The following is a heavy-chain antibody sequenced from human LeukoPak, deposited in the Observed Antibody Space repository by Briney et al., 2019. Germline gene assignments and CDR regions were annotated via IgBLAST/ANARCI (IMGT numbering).Heavy chain of an antibody. Sequence: SETLSLTCTVSGGSISSYYWSWIRQPAGKGLEWIGRIYTSGSTNYNPSLKSRVTMSVDTSKNQFSLKLSSVTAADTAVYYCARDGDASMVRGVINYYYYYGMDVWGQGTTVTVSS. CDR2: IYTSGST. CDR1: GGSISSYY. J-gene: IGHJ6*02. D-gene: IGHD3-10*01. V-gene: IGHV4-4*07. CDR3: ARDGDASMVRGVINYYYYYGMDV.